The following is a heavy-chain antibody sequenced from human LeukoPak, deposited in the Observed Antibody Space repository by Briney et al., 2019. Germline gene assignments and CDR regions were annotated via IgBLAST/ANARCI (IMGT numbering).Heavy chain of an antibody. V-gene: IGHV1-2*02. Sequence: ASVKVSCKASGYTFTAYYMHWVRQAPGQGLEWMGWISPNSGGTNYSQNFQGRVTMTRDTSISTVYMELSRLTSDDTAVYYCARNYGGNPKYFDYWGQGTLVTVSS. CDR2: ISPNSGGT. D-gene: IGHD4-23*01. CDR3: ARNYGGNPKYFDY. CDR1: GYTFTAYY. J-gene: IGHJ4*02.